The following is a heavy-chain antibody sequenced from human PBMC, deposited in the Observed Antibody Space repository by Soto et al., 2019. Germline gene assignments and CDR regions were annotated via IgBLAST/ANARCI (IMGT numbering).Heavy chain of an antibody. D-gene: IGHD3-10*01. Sequence: SETLSLTCTVSGGSMSEYFWSWIRQSPGKGLEWIGYIYYLGSTDYNPSLKSRVTISVDTSKRQFSLRLTSVTAADTAVYYCARDGYDGSGSPYPAYWGPGTQVTVSS. CDR2: IYYLGST. J-gene: IGHJ4*02. CDR1: GGSMSEYF. CDR3: ARDGYDGSGSPYPAY. V-gene: IGHV4-59*01.